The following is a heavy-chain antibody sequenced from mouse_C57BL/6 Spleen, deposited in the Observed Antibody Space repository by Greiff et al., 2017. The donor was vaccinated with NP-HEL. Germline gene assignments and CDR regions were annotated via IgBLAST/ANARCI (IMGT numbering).Heavy chain of an antibody. CDR2: INNGGSYT. J-gene: IGHJ2*01. CDR3: AGHSNYYFDY. D-gene: IGHD2-5*01. V-gene: IGHV5-6*01. Sequence: EVQVVESGGDLVKPGGSLKLSCAASGFTFSSYGMSWVRQTPDKRLEWVATINNGGSYTSYPDSVKGRFTISRDNAKNTLYLQMSSLKSEDTAMYYCAGHSNYYFDYWGQGTTLTVSS. CDR1: GFTFSSYG.